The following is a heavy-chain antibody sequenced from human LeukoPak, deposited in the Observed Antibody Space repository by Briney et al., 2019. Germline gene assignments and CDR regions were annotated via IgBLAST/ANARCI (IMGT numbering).Heavy chain of an antibody. CDR3: AKDLLAWAFDY. Sequence: PGGSLRLSCAASGFTFNRNAISWVRQAPGKGLEWVSTIGGSGDKTFYADSVKGRFTISKDDSKSTLYLQMNSLRAEDTGVHYCAKDLLAWAFDYWGQGILVTVSS. V-gene: IGHV3-23*01. J-gene: IGHJ4*02. D-gene: IGHD1-26*01. CDR1: GFTFNRNA. CDR2: IGGSGDKT.